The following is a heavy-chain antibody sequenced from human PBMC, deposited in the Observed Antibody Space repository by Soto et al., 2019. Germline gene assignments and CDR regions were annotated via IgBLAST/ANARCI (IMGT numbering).Heavy chain of an antibody. J-gene: IGHJ4*02. CDR3: ARDREYCSSTRCYWNFDY. D-gene: IGHD2-2*01. Sequence: QVRLQESGPGLVKPSETLSLTCGVSGGSVSINGYYWSWIRRPPGKGLEWIGYISYTGNTNYNPALPRRVTISADTSKNQFSLNLNSVTAADTAVYYCARDREYCSSTRCYWNFDYWGQGILVTVSS. CDR1: GGSVSINGYY. V-gene: IGHV4-61*08. CDR2: ISYTGNT.